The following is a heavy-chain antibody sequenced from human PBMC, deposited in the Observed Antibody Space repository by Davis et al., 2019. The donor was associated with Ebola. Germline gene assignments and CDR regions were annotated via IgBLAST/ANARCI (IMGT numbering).Heavy chain of an antibody. Sequence: GESLKISCAASGFTFSSYAMSWVRQAPGKGLEWVSAISGSGGSTYYADSVKGRFTISRDNSKNTLYLQMNSLRAEDTAVYYCAKGGWCRQWLASICLGMDVWGQGTTVTVSS. CDR3: AKGGWCRQWLASICLGMDV. V-gene: IGHV3-23*01. J-gene: IGHJ6*02. CDR1: GFTFSSYA. CDR2: ISGSGGST. D-gene: IGHD6-19*01.